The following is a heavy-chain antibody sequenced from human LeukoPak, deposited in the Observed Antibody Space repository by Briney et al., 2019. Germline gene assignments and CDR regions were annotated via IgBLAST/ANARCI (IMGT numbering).Heavy chain of an antibody. J-gene: IGHJ4*03. CDR2: IYGGGST. CDR3: ARDQPNYYDSSGFFDY. V-gene: IGHV3-66*01. D-gene: IGHD3-22*01. CDR1: GFTVSSNY. Sequence: GGSLRLSCAASGFTVSSNYMSWVRQAPGKGLEWVSVIYGGGSTYYADSVKGRFTISRDNSKNTLYLQMNSLRAENTAVYYCARDQPNYYDSSGFFDYWGQGTMVTVSS.